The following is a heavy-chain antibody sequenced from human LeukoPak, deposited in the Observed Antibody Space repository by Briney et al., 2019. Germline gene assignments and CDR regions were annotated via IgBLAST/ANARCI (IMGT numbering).Heavy chain of an antibody. V-gene: IGHV3-15*01. CDR1: GFTFRNAW. Sequence: GGSLRLSCAASGFTFRNAWMSWVRQAPGKGLEWVGRVKSRTDGGTAEYAAPVKGRFTNSRDDSRNTLYLEINSLTTEDTAVYYCTDLGDHAVGWGQGTLVTVSS. J-gene: IGHJ4*02. D-gene: IGHD3-10*01. CDR3: TDLGDHAVG. CDR2: VKSRTDGGTA.